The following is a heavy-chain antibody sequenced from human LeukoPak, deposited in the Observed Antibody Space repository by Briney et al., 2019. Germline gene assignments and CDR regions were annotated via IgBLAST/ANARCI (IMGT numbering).Heavy chain of an antibody. CDR3: ARGKYSSSWYSDY. V-gene: IGHV3-21*01. J-gene: IGHJ4*02. D-gene: IGHD6-13*01. CDR1: GFTFSSYS. CDR2: ISSSRSYI. Sequence: GGSLRLSCAASGFTFSSYSMNWVRQAPGKGLEWVSSISSSRSYIYYADSVKGRFTISRDNAKNSLYLQMNSLRADDTAVYYCARGKYSSSWYSDYWGQGTLVTVSS.